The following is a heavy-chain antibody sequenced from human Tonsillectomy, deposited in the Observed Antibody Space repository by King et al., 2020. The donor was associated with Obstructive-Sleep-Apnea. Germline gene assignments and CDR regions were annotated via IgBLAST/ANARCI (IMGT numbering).Heavy chain of an antibody. V-gene: IGHV3-23*04. D-gene: IGHD3-10*01. CDR2: VRGGGSGT. Sequence: QLVQSGGGLVQPGGSLRLSCAASGFTFSSYAMNWVRQAPGKGLEWVSCVRGGGSGTYYTYVVKLRFTISRDNSKNTLSLQMNSLRADDTAVYYCAKPQGYYYGSGSFDYWGQGTLVTVSS. J-gene: IGHJ4*02. CDR3: AKPQGYYYGSGSFDY. CDR1: GFTFSSYA.